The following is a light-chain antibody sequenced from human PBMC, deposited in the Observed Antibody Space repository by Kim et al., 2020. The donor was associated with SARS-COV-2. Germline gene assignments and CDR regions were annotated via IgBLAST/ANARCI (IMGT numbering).Light chain of an antibody. Sequence: DIQMTQSPPSLSASVGDRVTITCRASQDISHYLVWFQHKPGKAPKLLIYAASALHSEVPSRFSGSGAGTDFTLTISSLQPEDVATYYCQSYNSAPWTFGQGPKVEI. V-gene: IGKV1-27*01. J-gene: IGKJ1*01. CDR2: AAS. CDR3: QSYNSAPWT. CDR1: QDISHY.